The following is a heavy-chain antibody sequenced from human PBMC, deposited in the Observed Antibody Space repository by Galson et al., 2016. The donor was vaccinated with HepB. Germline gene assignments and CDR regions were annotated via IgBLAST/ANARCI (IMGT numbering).Heavy chain of an antibody. D-gene: IGHD6-6*01. J-gene: IGHJ3*02. CDR1: GFTFSSYW. Sequence: SLRLSCAASGFTFSSYWMTWVRQAPGKRLEWVANINRDGSVRNYLDSVEGRFTVSRDNAENSLSLQMNSLRVDDTAIYYCARDSSPGSPGSFKDAFDIWGHGTVV. V-gene: IGHV3-7*03. CDR3: ARDSSPGSPGSFKDAFDI. CDR2: INRDGSVR.